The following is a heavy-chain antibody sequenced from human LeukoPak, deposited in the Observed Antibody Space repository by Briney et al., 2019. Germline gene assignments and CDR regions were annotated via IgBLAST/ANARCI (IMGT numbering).Heavy chain of an antibody. CDR1: GFTFDDYA. CDR2: ISWNSGSI. V-gene: IGHV3-9*01. CDR3: AKDIRYQLRLGAFDI. D-gene: IGHD2-2*01. J-gene: IGHJ3*02. Sequence: GGSLRLSCAASGFTFDDYAMHWVRQAPGKGLEWVSGISWNSGSIGYADSVKGRFTISRDNAKNSLYLQMNSLRAEDTALYYCAKDIRYQLRLGAFDIWGQGTMVTVSS.